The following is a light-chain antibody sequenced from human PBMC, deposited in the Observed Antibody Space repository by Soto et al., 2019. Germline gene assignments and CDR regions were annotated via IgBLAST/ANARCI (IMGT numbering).Light chain of an antibody. Sequence: EIVMTQSPATLSVSPGERATLSCRASQTLYNNLAWYQQKLGQAPRLLIYGASARATDIPARFSGSGSGTEFTLTISGLQSEAFAIYYCPQYSDWPLTFGGGTKVEIK. CDR1: QTLYNN. CDR3: PQYSDWPLT. J-gene: IGKJ4*01. V-gene: IGKV3-15*01. CDR2: GAS.